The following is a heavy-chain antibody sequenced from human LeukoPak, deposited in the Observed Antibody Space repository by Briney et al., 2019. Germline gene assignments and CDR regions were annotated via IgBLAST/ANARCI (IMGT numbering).Heavy chain of an antibody. D-gene: IGHD3-10*01. Sequence: GGSLRLSCAASEFAFSNYAMTWVRQAPGKGLEWVSTISGGSGSTYYADSVKGRFTISRDNSKNTLYLQMNSLRADDTAVYYCAKSLRESYYMGSYWGQGALVTVSS. CDR2: ISGGSGST. J-gene: IGHJ4*02. CDR3: AKSLRESYYMGSY. V-gene: IGHV3-23*01. CDR1: EFAFSNYA.